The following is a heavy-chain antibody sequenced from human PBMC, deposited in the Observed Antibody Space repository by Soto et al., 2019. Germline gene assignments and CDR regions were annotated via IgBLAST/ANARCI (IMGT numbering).Heavy chain of an antibody. CDR1: GYTFTGYW. V-gene: IGHV5-10-1*01. CDR3: ARLGHDYSNSGMDV. CDR2: IDPSDSST. D-gene: IGHD4-4*01. Sequence: PGESLKISCKGSGYTFTGYWINWVRQMPGKGLEWMGKIDPSDSSTNYSPSYSPSFQGHVTISTDKSITTAYLQWSSLKASDTAIYYCARLGHDYSNSGMDVWGQGTTVTAP. J-gene: IGHJ6*02.